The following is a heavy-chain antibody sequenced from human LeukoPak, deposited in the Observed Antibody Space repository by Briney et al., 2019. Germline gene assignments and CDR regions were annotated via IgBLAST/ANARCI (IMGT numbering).Heavy chain of an antibody. CDR1: GFTFSSYA. D-gene: IGHD1-14*01. CDR3: ARRGGAYTSLDY. Sequence: GRSLRLSCAASGFTFSSYAMHWVRQAPGKGLEWVAVISYDGSNKYYADYVKGRFTISRDNSKNTLYLQMNSLRAEDTAVYYCARRGGAYTSLDYWGQGTLVIVSS. V-gene: IGHV3-30-3*01. CDR2: ISYDGSNK. J-gene: IGHJ4*02.